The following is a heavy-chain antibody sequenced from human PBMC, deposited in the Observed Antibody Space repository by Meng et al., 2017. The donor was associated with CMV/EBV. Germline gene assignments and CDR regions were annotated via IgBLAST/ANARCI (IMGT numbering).Heavy chain of an antibody. CDR1: GGTFSSYA. V-gene: IGHV1-69*05. Sequence: SVKVSCKASGGTFSSYAISWVRQAPGQGLEWMGGIIPIFGTANYAQKFQGRVTITTDESTSTAYMELSSLRSEDTAVYYCASWYDYGMDVWGQGATVTVSS. CDR2: IIPIFGTA. CDR3: ASWYDYGMDV. J-gene: IGHJ6*02.